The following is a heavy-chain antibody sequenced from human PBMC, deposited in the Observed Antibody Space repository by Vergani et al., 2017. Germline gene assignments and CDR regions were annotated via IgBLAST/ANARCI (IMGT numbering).Heavy chain of an antibody. Sequence: EVHLAESGGGFFQPGGSLRLSCSASGFSFNSYWMHWVRQAPGKGLEWVSFVSTGTKSQSYAESVKGRFTISRDSAKNSLYLQMDSLRAEDTAVYYCAREYSSTSGRAFDFWGQGTKVTVSS. D-gene: IGHD2-2*01. CDR2: VSTGTKSQ. J-gene: IGHJ3*01. CDR3: AREYSSTSGRAFDF. V-gene: IGHV3-48*01. CDR1: GFSFNSYW.